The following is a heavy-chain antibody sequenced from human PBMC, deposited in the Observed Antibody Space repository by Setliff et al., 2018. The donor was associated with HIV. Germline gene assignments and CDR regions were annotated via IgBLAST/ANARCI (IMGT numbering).Heavy chain of an antibody. V-gene: IGHV4-4*07. CDR3: ARSIYGSGTYPLDI. CDR2: MYYTGTT. CDR1: GGSLTGYH. D-gene: IGHD3-10*01. J-gene: IGHJ4*02. Sequence: SETLSLTCTVSGGSLTGYHWSWTRQSAGKELEWIGRMYYTGTTDYNPSLMSRVTLSIDRSKNQFALEVNSMTAADAAVYYCARSIYGSGTYPLDIWSQGTLFTVSS.